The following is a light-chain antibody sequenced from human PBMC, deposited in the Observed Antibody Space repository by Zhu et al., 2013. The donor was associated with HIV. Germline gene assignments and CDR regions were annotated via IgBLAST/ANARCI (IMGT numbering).Light chain of an antibody. CDR1: QGISSY. CDR2: DAS. J-gene: IGKJ4*01. Sequence: DIQLTQSPSFLSASVGDRVTITCRASQGISSYLAWYQQKPGKAPKRLIYDASGLESGVPDRFSGSGSGTEFTLTISDLQPEDFATYYCLQRNTYPLTFGGGTRVEI. V-gene: IGKV1-9*01. CDR3: LQRNTYPLT.